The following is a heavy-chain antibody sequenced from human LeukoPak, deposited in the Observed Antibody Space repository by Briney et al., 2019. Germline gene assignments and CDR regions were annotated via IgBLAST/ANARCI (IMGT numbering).Heavy chain of an antibody. CDR3: ATDLFYCSSTSCPIDY. D-gene: IGHD2-2*01. J-gene: IGHJ4*02. CDR2: FDPEDGET. V-gene: IGHV1-24*01. CDR1: GYTLTELS. Sequence: ASVKVSCKVSGYTLTELSMHWVRQAPGKGLEWMGGFDPEDGETICAQKFQGRVTMTEDTSTDTAYMELSSLRSEDTAVYYCATDLFYCSSTSCPIDYWGQATLVTVSS.